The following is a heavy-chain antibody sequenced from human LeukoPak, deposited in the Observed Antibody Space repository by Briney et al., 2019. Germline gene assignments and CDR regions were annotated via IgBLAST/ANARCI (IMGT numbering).Heavy chain of an antibody. J-gene: IGHJ4*02. CDR1: GFTFSSYA. V-gene: IGHV3-30*04. D-gene: IGHD5-18*01. CDR2: ISYDGSNK. CDR3: ASSSHTAMGSFDY. Sequence: GGSLRLSCAASGFTFSSYAMHWVRQAPGKGLEWVAVISYDGSNKYYADSVKGRFTISRDNSKNTLYLQMNSLRAEDTAVYYCASSSHTAMGSFDYWGQGTLVTVSS.